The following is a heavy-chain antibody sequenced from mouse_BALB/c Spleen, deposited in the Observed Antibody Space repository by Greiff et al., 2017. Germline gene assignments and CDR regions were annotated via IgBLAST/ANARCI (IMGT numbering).Heavy chain of an antibody. Sequence: QVQLKESGAELAKPGASVKMSCKASGYTFTSYWMHWVKQRPGQGLEWIGYFNPSTGYTEYNQKFKDKATLTADKSSSTAYMQLSSLTSEDSAVYYCARTYYDYEAYYAMDYWGQGTSVTVSS. V-gene: IGHV1-7*01. D-gene: IGHD2-4*01. J-gene: IGHJ4*01. CDR2: FNPSTGYT. CDR3: ARTYYDYEAYYAMDY. CDR1: GYTFTSYW.